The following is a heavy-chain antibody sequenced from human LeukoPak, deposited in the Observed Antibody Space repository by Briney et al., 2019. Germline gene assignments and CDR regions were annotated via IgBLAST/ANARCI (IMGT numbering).Heavy chain of an antibody. CDR1: GYSFTSYW. J-gene: IGHJ6*04. CDR2: IYPGDSDT. D-gene: IGHD6-13*01. V-gene: IGHV5-51*01. CDR3: ARCSSGDSSSWHYYYYGMDV. Sequence: GESLKISCKGSGYSFTSYWIGWVRQMPGKGLEWMGIIYPGDSDTRYSPSFQGQVTISADKSISTAYLQWSSLKASDTAMYYCARCSSGDSSSWHYYYYGMDVWGKGTTVTVSS.